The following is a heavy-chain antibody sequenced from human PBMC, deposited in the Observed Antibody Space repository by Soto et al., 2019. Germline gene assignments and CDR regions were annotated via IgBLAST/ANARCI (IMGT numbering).Heavy chain of an antibody. CDR1: GGSVSSGSYY. J-gene: IGHJ6*02. D-gene: IGHD6-19*01. Sequence: SETLSLTCTVSGGSVSSGSYYWSWIRQPPGKGLEWIGYIYYSGSTNYNPSLKSRVTISVDTSKNQFSLKLSSVTAADTAVYYCARDSPIAVAGTYYGMDVWGQGTTVTSP. V-gene: IGHV4-61*01. CDR3: ARDSPIAVAGTYYGMDV. CDR2: IYYSGST.